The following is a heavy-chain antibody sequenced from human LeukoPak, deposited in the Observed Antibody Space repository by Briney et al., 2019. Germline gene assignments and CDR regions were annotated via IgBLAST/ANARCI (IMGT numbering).Heavy chain of an antibody. Sequence: PSETLSLTCTVSGGSISSYYWSWIRQPPEKGLEWIGYIYYSGSTNYNPSLKSRVTISVDTSKNQFSLRLSSVTAADTAVYYCARGYDFWSGYYLGYWGQGTLVTVSS. J-gene: IGHJ4*02. V-gene: IGHV4-59*01. CDR1: GGSISSYY. CDR3: ARGYDFWSGYYLGY. CDR2: IYYSGST. D-gene: IGHD3-3*01.